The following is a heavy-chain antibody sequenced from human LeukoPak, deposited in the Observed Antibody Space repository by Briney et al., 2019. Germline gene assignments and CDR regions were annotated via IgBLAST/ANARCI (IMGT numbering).Heavy chain of an antibody. CDR3: ARFGQRDY. CDR1: GFTFSSYS. D-gene: IGHD3-10*01. CDR2: ITSSSSYI. Sequence: GGSLRLPCAASGFTFSSYSMNWVRQAPGKGLEWVSSITSSSSYIYYADSVKGRFTISRDNAKNSLYLHMNSLRAEDTAVYYCARFGQRDYWGQGTLVTVSS. J-gene: IGHJ4*02. V-gene: IGHV3-21*01.